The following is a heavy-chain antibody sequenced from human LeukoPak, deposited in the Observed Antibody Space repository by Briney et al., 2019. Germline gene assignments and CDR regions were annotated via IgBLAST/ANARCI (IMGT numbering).Heavy chain of an antibody. CDR1: GFTFTTYS. J-gene: IGHJ4*02. D-gene: IGHD4-17*01. CDR2: ISSGSSAI. CDR3: ARGHTAVTRHFDF. Sequence: GGSLRLSCGASGFTFTTYSMTWVRQAPGKGLEGVSLISSGSSAIFSADALKGRFTISRDDAKNLLYLDMNSLRAEDTAVYYCARGHTAVTRHFDFWGQGTLVTVSS. V-gene: IGHV3-21*01.